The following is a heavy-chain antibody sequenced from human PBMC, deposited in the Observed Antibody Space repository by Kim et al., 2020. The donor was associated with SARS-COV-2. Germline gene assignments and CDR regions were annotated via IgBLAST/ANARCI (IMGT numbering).Heavy chain of an antibody. CDR3: ARAGYSGFYYYYYGMDV. D-gene: IGHD5-18*01. CDR2: IWYDGSNK. V-gene: IGHV3-33*01. Sequence: GGSLRLSCAASGFTFSSYGMHWVRQAPGKGLEWVAVIWYDGSNKYYADSVKGRFTISRDNSKNTLYLQMNSLRAEDTAVYYCARAGYSGFYYYYYGMDVWGQGTTVTVSS. J-gene: IGHJ6*02. CDR1: GFTFSSYG.